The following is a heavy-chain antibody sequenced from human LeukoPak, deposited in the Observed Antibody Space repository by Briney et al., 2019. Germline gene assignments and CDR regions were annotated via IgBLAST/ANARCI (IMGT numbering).Heavy chain of an antibody. D-gene: IGHD5-18*01. V-gene: IGHV3-53*01. CDR3: ARGRLIHLFDY. J-gene: IGHJ4*02. CDR1: GFTVSSNY. Sequence: GGSLRLSCAASGFTVSSNYMSWARQAPGRGLEWVSVIYSGGSTYYADSVKGRFTISRDNSKNTLYLQMNSLRAEDTAVYYCARGRLIHLFDYWGQGTLVTVSS. CDR2: IYSGGST.